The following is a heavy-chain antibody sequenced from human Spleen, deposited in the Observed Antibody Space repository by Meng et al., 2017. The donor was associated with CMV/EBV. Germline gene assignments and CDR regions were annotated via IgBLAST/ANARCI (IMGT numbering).Heavy chain of an antibody. J-gene: IGHJ4*02. Sequence: SGYSFNSYWIGWVRQMPGKGLEWMGIIYPGDSDTRYSPSFQGQVTISADKSISTAYLQWSSLKASDTAMYYCARASSSWYGGKEVDYWGQGTLVTVSS. CDR1: GYSFNSYW. D-gene: IGHD6-13*01. CDR3: ARASSSWYGGKEVDY. CDR2: IYPGDSDT. V-gene: IGHV5-51*01.